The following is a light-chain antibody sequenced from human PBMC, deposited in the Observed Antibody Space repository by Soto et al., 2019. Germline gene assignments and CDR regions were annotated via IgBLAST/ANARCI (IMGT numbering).Light chain of an antibody. CDR3: QQYNTQTT. J-gene: IGKJ1*01. V-gene: IGKV1-5*03. CDR1: QSISSW. Sequence: DIQMTQSPSTLSASVGDRVTITCRASQSISSWLAWYQQKPVKAPKLLIYKASSLESGVPSRFSGSGSGTEFTLTISSLQPDDFATYYCQQYNTQTTFGQGTKV. CDR2: KAS.